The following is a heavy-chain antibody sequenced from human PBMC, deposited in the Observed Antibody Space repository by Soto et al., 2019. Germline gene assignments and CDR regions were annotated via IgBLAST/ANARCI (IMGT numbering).Heavy chain of an antibody. J-gene: IGHJ4*02. V-gene: IGHV3-33*01. D-gene: IGHD2-2*01. CDR2: IWYDGSNK. CDR1: GFTFSSYG. CDR3: ARSHCSSTSCYGTVGDYFDY. Sequence: QVQLVESGGGVVQPGRSLRLSCAASGFTFSSYGMHWVRQAPGKGLEWVAVIWYDGSNKYYADSVKGRFTISRDNSKNTLYLQMNRLRAEDTAVYYCARSHCSSTSCYGTVGDYFDYWGQGTLVTVSS.